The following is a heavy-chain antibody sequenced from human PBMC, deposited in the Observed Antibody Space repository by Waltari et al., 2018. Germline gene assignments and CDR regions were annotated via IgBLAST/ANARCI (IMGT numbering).Heavy chain of an antibody. J-gene: IGHJ4*02. CDR3: AKEDRGISSSAIDC. CDR1: GFTFSNYG. CDR2: IYWDGYST. D-gene: IGHD3-16*01. Sequence: VQLVESGGGVVQPGGSLRLSCAASGFTFSNYGMHWVRQAPGKGLEWVSLIYWDGYSTFYADSVKGRFTISRDNSKNSLYLQMNSLRTEDTAFYYCAKEDRGISSSAIDCWGQGTLVTVSS. V-gene: IGHV3-43*01.